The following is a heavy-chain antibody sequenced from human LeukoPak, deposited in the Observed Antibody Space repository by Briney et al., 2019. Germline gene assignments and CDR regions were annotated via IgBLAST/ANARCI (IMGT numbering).Heavy chain of an antibody. Sequence: ASVKVSCKASGYTFTCYYMHWVRQAPGQGLEWMGWINPNSGGTNYAQKFQGRVTMTRDTSISPAYMELSRLRSDDTAVYYCARGKIGVQIFGVVIRYNWFDPWGQGALVTISS. J-gene: IGHJ5*02. D-gene: IGHD3-3*01. CDR1: GYTFTCYY. CDR3: ARGKIGVQIFGVVIRYNWFDP. V-gene: IGHV1-2*02. CDR2: INPNSGGT.